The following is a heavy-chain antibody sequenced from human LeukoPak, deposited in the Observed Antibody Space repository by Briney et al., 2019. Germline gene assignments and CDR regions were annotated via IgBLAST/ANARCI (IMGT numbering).Heavy chain of an antibody. Sequence: GASVKVSCKASGYTFTSYAMHWVRQAPGQRLEWMGWINAGNGNTKYSQEFQGRVTITRDTSTSTAYMELGSLRSDDTAVYYCARVGHYGDYFDYWGQGTLVIVSS. J-gene: IGHJ4*02. V-gene: IGHV1-3*01. CDR1: GYTFTSYA. CDR2: INAGNGNT. D-gene: IGHD4-17*01. CDR3: ARVGHYGDYFDY.